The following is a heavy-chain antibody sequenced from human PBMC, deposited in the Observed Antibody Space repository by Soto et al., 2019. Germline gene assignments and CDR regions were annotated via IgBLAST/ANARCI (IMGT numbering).Heavy chain of an antibody. Sequence: EVQLVESGGGLVQPGRSLRLACAASGFTFDDYAMHWDRQAPGKGLEWVSAISWNSANIGYADSVKGRFTISRDNAKNSLYLQMSSLRPEDTALYYCAKEGDIWGQGTVVTVSS. CDR3: AKEGDI. CDR1: GFTFDDYA. V-gene: IGHV3-9*01. J-gene: IGHJ3*02. CDR2: ISWNSANI.